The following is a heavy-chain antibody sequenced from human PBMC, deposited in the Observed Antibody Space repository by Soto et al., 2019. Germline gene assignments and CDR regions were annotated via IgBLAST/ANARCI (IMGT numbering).Heavy chain of an antibody. CDR1: GYTFTTYG. CDR3: VRGGILEANRPYYYYGLDV. J-gene: IGHJ6*02. V-gene: IGHV1-18*01. D-gene: IGHD1-1*01. CDR2: VSPYNGNT. Sequence: ASVKVSCKAFGYTFTTYGLSWVRQAPGQGLEWMGWVSPYNGNTYYAPRLQGRVTMATDTSTTTAYMSLRSLRSDDTAIYYCVRGGILEANRPYYYYGLDVWGQGTPVTVSS.